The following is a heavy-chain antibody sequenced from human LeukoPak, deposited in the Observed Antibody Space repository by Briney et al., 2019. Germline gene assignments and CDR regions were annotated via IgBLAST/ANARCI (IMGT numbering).Heavy chain of an antibody. J-gene: IGHJ4*02. CDR2: IYYSGST. Sequence: SETLSLTCTVSGGSISSSSYYWGSIRQPPGKGLEWIGSIYYSGSTYYNPSLKSRVTVSGDTSKSQFSLKLTFVTAADTAVYYCARDPGTGYADYWGQGTLVTVSS. D-gene: IGHD5-12*01. V-gene: IGHV4-39*01. CDR1: GGSISSSSYY. CDR3: ARDPGTGYADY.